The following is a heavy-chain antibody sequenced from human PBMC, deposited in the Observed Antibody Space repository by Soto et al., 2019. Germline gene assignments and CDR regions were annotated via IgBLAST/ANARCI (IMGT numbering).Heavy chain of an antibody. CDR3: ARVSAGGTRWFDS. V-gene: IGHV4-31*03. CDR2: IYNRGTT. J-gene: IGHJ5*01. CDR1: GGSISTGGWY. Sequence: QVQLQESGPGLVKPSQTLSLTCSVSGGSISTGGWYWSWVREHPGKGLEWIGDIYNRGTTSYNPSLGSRVTISRATSKNQVSLTVNSVTAADTAVYYCARVSAGGTRWFDSWGQGIRVTVSS. D-gene: IGHD6-13*01.